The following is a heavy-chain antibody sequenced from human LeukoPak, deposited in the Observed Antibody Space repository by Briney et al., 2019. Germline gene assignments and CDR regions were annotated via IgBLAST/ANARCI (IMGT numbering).Heavy chain of an antibody. CDR2: ISSTGGTI. J-gene: IGHJ4*02. CDR3: AKSDPYGDSLIEI. V-gene: IGHV3-48*03. D-gene: IGHD4-17*01. CDR1: GFTFNGYA. Sequence: GGSLRLSCAASGFTFNGYAMNWVRQAPGKGLEWLSHISSTGGTIYYADSVKGRLTVSRDNAENSLYLQMNSLRAEDTAVYYCAKSDPYGDSLIEIWSQGALVTVSS.